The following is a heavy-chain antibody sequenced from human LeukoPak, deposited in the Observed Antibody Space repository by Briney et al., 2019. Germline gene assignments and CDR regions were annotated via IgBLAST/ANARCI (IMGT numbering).Heavy chain of an antibody. Sequence: GGSLRLSCAASGFTVSSKYMSWVRQAPGKGLEWVSVIYSGGSTYHADSVKGRFTISRDNSKNTLYLQMNSLRAEDTAVYYYASETAVGPDMRSDYWGQGTLVTVSS. J-gene: IGHJ4*02. CDR3: ASETAVGPDMRSDY. CDR2: IYSGGST. D-gene: IGHD4-23*01. V-gene: IGHV3-66*01. CDR1: GFTVSSKY.